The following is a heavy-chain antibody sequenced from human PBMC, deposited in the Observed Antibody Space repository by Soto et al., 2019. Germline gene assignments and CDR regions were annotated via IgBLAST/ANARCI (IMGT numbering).Heavy chain of an antibody. Sequence: QVQLVQSGAEVKKPGASVKVSCKASGYTFTSYDINWVRQATGQGLEWIGWMNPNSGNTGYAQKFQGRVTMTRNTSISTAYMELSSLRSEDTAVYYCARGAYYYDSSGPDFDYWGQGTLVTVSS. CDR2: MNPNSGNT. CDR3: ARGAYYYDSSGPDFDY. J-gene: IGHJ4*02. CDR1: GYTFTSYD. D-gene: IGHD3-22*01. V-gene: IGHV1-8*01.